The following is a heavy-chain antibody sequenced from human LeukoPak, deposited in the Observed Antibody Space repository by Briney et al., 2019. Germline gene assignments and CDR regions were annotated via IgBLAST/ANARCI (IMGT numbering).Heavy chain of an antibody. J-gene: IGHJ2*01. CDR1: GYTFDVYY. CDR2: FNPSSSDT. V-gene: IGHV1-46*02. D-gene: IGHD4-17*01. Sequence: ASVNVSCKASGYTFDVYYIHWVRQPPGQGLEGMGMFNPSSSDTNYAQRLQGRVTLTRDTSTTTVYMNLSGLRPEDTAVYYCARGRTVTNDFDLWGRGTLLTVSS. CDR3: ARGRTVTNDFDL.